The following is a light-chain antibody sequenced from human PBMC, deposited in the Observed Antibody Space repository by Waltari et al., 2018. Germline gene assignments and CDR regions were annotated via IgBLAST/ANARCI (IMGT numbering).Light chain of an antibody. V-gene: IGLV1-44*01. CDR2: NNS. CDR3: AAWEASLHGPV. J-gene: IGLJ3*02. CDR1: SSNIGSNI. Sequence: QSVLTQPPSASGTPGQRVTIACSGSSSNIGSNIVNWYQQFPGTAPKLLLFNNSHRRAGVLARLSGAKSGTSASLAIIGLQSEDEAHYYCAAWEASLHGPVFGGGTKLTVL.